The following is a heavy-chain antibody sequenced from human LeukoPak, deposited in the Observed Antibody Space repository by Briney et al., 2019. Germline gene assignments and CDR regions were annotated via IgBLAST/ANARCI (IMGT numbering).Heavy chain of an antibody. CDR3: TRDMQGTRLYLVGFQDD. Sequence: PGGTLRLSCAASGFTFSSYGMSWVRQAPGKGLKWVANIKHDGSATYYVDSVKGRFSIFRDNAKNSLFLQMNSLRAEDTAVYYCTRDMQGTRLYLVGFQDDWGQGTLVTVSS. J-gene: IGHJ4*02. V-gene: IGHV3-7*01. CDR1: GFTFSSYG. D-gene: IGHD3-16*01. CDR2: IKHDGSAT.